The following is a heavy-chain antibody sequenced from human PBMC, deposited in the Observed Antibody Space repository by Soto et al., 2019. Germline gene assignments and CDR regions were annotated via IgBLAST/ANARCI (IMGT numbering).Heavy chain of an antibody. CDR2: IDWDDDK. V-gene: IGHV2-70*11. D-gene: IGHD4-17*01. Sequence: SGPTLVNPTQTLTLTCTFSGFSLSTSGMCVSWIRQPPGKALEWLARIDWDDDKYYSTSLKTRLTISKDTSKNQVVLTMTNMDPVDTATYYCARGLRSYYYYYMDVWGQGTTVTVSS. CDR1: GFSLSTSGMC. CDR3: ARGLRSYYYYYMDV. J-gene: IGHJ6*03.